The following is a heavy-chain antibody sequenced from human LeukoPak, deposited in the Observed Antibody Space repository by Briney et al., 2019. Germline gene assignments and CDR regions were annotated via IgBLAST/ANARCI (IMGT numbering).Heavy chain of an antibody. D-gene: IGHD5-18*01. V-gene: IGHV4-59*01. CDR1: VGSIRSYY. J-gene: IGHJ6*03. CDR2: IYYSGST. CDR3: ARTTEGGYTYGYFYYYYMDV. Sequence: ASETLSLTCTVSVGSIRSYYWSWIRQPPGKGLEWIGYIYYSGSTNYNPSLKSRVTISVDTSKNQFSPKLTSVTAADTAVYYCARTTEGGYTYGYFYYYYMDVWGKGTTVTISS.